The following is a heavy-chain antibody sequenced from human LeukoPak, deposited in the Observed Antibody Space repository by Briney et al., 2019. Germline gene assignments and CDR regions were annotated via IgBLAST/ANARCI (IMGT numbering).Heavy chain of an antibody. CDR3: AKGLGYYFDY. V-gene: IGHV3-30*02. CDR2: IRYDGTYK. D-gene: IGHD5/OR15-5a*01. CDR1: GFTSSSYG. Sequence: GGSLRLSRAASGFTSSSYGMHWVRQAPGKGLEWVAFIRYDGTYKFYSDSVKGRFTISRDNSKNTLYLQMNSLKPEDAAVYYCAKGLGYYFDYWGQGTLVTVSS. J-gene: IGHJ4*02.